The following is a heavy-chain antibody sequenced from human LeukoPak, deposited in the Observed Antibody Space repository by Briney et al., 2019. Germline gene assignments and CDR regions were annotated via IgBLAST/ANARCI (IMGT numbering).Heavy chain of an antibody. D-gene: IGHD5-18*01. J-gene: IGHJ4*02. V-gene: IGHV4-59*01. CDR3: ARGGGLGTGMITDY. Sequence: SETLSLTCAVYGGSFSGYYWSWIRQPPGKGLEWIGYIYYSGSTNYNPSLKSRVTISADRSKNQFSLKLSSVTTADTAVYYCARGGGLGTGMITDYWGQGILVTVSS. CDR2: IYYSGST. CDR1: GGSFSGYY.